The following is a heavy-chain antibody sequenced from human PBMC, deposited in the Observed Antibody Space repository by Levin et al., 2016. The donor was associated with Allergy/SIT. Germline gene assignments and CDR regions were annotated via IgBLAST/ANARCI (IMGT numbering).Heavy chain of an antibody. D-gene: IGHD1-26*01. CDR3: ARGVRLYSGSYYFDY. CDR1: GGSVSSGSYY. J-gene: IGHJ4*02. V-gene: IGHV4-61*01. Sequence: SETLSLTCTVSGGSVSSGSYYWSWIRQPPGKGLEWIGYIYYSGSTNYNPSLKSRVTISVDTSKNQFSLKLSSVTAADTAVYYCARGVRLYSGSYYFDYWGQGTLVTVSS. CDR2: IYYSGST.